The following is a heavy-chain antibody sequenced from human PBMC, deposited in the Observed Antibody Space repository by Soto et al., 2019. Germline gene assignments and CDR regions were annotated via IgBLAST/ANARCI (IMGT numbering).Heavy chain of an antibody. V-gene: IGHV4-4*02. CDR1: GGSISSSNW. Sequence: LSFTCAVSGGSISSSNWWSWVRQPPGKGLEWIGEIYHSGSTNYNPSLKSRVTISVDKSKNQFSLKLSSVTAADTAVYYCAREYGSGSYSNDAFDIWGQGTMVTVSS. CDR3: AREYGSGSYSNDAFDI. CDR2: IYHSGST. D-gene: IGHD3-10*01. J-gene: IGHJ3*02.